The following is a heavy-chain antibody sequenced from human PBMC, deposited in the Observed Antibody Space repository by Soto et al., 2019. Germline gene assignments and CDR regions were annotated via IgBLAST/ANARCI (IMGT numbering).Heavy chain of an antibody. J-gene: IGHJ3*02. CDR1: GFTFSSYA. CDR2: ISYGGSNK. D-gene: IGHD2-15*01. Sequence: PGGSLRLSCAASGFTFSSYAMHWVRQAPGKGLEWVAVISYGGSNKYYADSVKGRFTISRDNSKNTLYLQMNSLRAEDTAVYYCARARLGYCSGGSCYGAFDIWGQGTMVTVSS. V-gene: IGHV3-30-3*01. CDR3: ARARLGYCSGGSCYGAFDI.